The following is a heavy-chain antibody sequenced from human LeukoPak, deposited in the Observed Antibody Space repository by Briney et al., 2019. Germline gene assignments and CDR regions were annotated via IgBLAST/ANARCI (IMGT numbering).Heavy chain of an antibody. V-gene: IGHV1-8*01. D-gene: IGHD5-18*01. J-gene: IGHJ4*02. CDR3: ARGGGYSYGMEIDY. Sequence: ASVKVSCKASGYTFTSYDINWVRQATGQGLEWMGWMDPNSGNTGYAQKFQGRVTMTRNTSISTAYMELSSLRSEDTAVYYCARGGGYSYGMEIDYWGQGTLVTVSS. CDR2: MDPNSGNT. CDR1: GYTFTSYD.